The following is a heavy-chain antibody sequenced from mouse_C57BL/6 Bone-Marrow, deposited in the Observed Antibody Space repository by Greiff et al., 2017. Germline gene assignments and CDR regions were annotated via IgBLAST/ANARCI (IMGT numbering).Heavy chain of an antibody. CDR3: TYYYGSIPWFAY. CDR2: IDPEDGDT. J-gene: IGHJ3*01. Sequence: EVQLQQSGAELVRPGASVKLSCTASGFNIKDYYMHWVKQRPEQGLEWIGRIDPEDGDTEYAPKFQGKATLTADTSSNTAYLQLSSLTSEDTAVYYCTYYYGSIPWFAYWGQGTLVTVSA. CDR1: GFNIKDYY. V-gene: IGHV14-1*01. D-gene: IGHD1-1*01.